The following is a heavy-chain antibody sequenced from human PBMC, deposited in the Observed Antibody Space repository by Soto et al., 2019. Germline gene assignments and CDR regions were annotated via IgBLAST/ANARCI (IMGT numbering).Heavy chain of an antibody. CDR1: AFTGTSNY. D-gene: IGHD3-9*01. CDR3: ARGDYFDWLDS. Sequence: VQLVESGGGLVQPGGSLRLSCTASAFTGTSNYISWVRQTPGQRLEWVSVLYRGGKTFYTDSVRGRFTVSRHNSDNTVFLQMDSLRIDDTAVYFCARGDYFDWLDSWGQGTLVTVSS. V-gene: IGHV3-53*04. CDR2: LYRGGKT. J-gene: IGHJ5*01.